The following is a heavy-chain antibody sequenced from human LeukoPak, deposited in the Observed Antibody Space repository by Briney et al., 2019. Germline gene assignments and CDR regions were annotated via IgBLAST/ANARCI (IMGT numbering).Heavy chain of an antibody. CDR3: ARGLFRAAAGLNPNFDY. CDR1: GYTFTGYY. D-gene: IGHD6-13*01. V-gene: IGHV1-2*02. J-gene: IGHJ4*02. CDR2: INPNSGGT. Sequence: GASVKVSCKASGYTFTGYYMHWVRQAPGQGLEWMGWINPNSGGTNYAQKFQGRVTMTRGTSISTAYMELSRLRSDDTAVYYCARGLFRAAAGLNPNFDYWGQGTLVTVSS.